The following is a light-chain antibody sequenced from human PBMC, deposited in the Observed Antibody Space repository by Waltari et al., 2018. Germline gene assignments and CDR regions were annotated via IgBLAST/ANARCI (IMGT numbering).Light chain of an antibody. CDR2: DVS. CDR3: MQSIQFPLT. J-gene: IGKJ4*01. V-gene: IGKV2D-29*01. Sequence: DVVMTQTPLPLSVTPGQPASIPCKSSQSLLHSDGKTQLSWYLQKPGQPPQLLIYDVSNRFSGVPDRFSGSGSGTDFTLKISRVEAEDVGLYYCMQSIQFPLTFGGGTKVEIK. CDR1: QSLLHSDGKTQ.